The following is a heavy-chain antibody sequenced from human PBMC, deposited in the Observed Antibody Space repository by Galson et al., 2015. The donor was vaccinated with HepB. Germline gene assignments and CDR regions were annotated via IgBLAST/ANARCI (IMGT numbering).Heavy chain of an antibody. Sequence: SLRLSCAASRFTFSPYSMHWVRQAPGKGLEWVAVILYDGYSKYYADAVKGRFTISRDVSQSTLYLQLNSLTPEDTAVYYCASAHCSSSNCASPGAFDIWGQGTMVTVSS. CDR3: ASAHCSSSNCASPGAFDI. CDR1: RFTFSPYS. J-gene: IGHJ3*02. V-gene: IGHV3-30-3*01. D-gene: IGHD2-2*01. CDR2: ILYDGYSK.